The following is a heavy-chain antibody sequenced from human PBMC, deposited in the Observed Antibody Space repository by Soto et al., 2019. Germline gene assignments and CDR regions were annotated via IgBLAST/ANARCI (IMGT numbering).Heavy chain of an antibody. CDR3: ARDLWGYCGTDCYPLDV. D-gene: IGHD2-21*02. V-gene: IGHV4-59*01. CDR1: GGSISRYY. J-gene: IGHJ6*02. CDR2: LYNTGST. Sequence: QVRLQESGPGLVKPSETLSLTCTVSGGSISRYYWSWNRQPPGKGLEWIGYLYNTGSTIYNPSLESRFTISVDTPKNQFSLKLNSVTAADTAVYYCARDLWGYCGTDCYPLDVWGPGTTVTVSS.